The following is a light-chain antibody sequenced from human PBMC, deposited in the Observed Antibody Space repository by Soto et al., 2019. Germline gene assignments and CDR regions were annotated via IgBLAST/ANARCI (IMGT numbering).Light chain of an antibody. Sequence: LTQPASVSGSPGQSITISCTGTSSDVGSYNLVSWYQQHPGKAPKLMIYEGSKRPSGVSNRFSGSKSGNTASLTISGLQAEDEADYYCCSYAGSSTSYVFGTGTKVTAL. V-gene: IGLV2-23*01. J-gene: IGLJ1*01. CDR3: CSYAGSSTSYV. CDR1: SSDVGSYNL. CDR2: EGS.